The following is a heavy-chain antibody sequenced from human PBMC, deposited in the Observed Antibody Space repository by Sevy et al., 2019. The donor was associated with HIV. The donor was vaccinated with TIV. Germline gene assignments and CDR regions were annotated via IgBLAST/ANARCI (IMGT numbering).Heavy chain of an antibody. Sequence: GGSLRLSCAASGFAFYDYSMSWIRQAPGKGLEWVATLSFGCGKINYADSVKGRFTISRDNSKNSFYLQMDNLRVEDTDLYYCAGEGCTRPHDYWGQGTRVTVSS. CDR1: GFAFYDYS. CDR3: AGEGCTRPHDY. CDR2: LSFGCGKI. D-gene: IGHD2-8*01. J-gene: IGHJ4*02. V-gene: IGHV3-23*01.